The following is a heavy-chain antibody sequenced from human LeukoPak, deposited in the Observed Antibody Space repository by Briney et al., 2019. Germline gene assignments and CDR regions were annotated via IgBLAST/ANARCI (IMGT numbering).Heavy chain of an antibody. J-gene: IGHJ4*02. CDR2: VSGRDTST. V-gene: IGHV3-23*01. D-gene: IGHD3-9*01. CDR1: GFTFSNYA. Sequence: PGASLRLSCAASGFTFSNYAMSWVRQAPGKGLEWVSAVSGRDTSTYYTDSVKGRFTISRDNSKNTLYLQMNSLSVEDTAIYYCAKWGDYDVLTGYYDSDYWGQGTLVTVSS. CDR3: AKWGDYDVLTGYYDSDY.